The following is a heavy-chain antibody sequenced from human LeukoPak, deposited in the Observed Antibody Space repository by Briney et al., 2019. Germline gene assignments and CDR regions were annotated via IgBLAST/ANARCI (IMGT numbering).Heavy chain of an antibody. CDR1: GYTFTDYY. J-gene: IGHJ4*02. Sequence: ASVKVSFKSAGYTFTDYYIHWVRQAPGQGRGWMGWINPNSGDTNYAQTFQGRVPMPRETSISTAYMELSRLTSDDTAVYSCASSPSYIRYWGQGTLVTVSS. CDR2: INPNSGDT. V-gene: IGHV1-2*02. D-gene: IGHD1-14*01. CDR3: ASSPSYIRY.